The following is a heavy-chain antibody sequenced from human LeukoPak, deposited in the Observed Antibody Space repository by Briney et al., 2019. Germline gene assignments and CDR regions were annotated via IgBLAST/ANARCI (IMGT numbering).Heavy chain of an antibody. Sequence: GGSLRLSCAASGFTFDDYAMHWVRQAPGKGLEWVSGISWNSGSIGYADSVKGRFTISRDNAKNSLYLQMNSLRAEDTALYYCAKSGAVVVVAATFDYWGQGTLVTVSS. V-gene: IGHV3-9*01. CDR1: GFTFDDYA. D-gene: IGHD2-15*01. CDR2: ISWNSGSI. CDR3: AKSGAVVVVAATFDY. J-gene: IGHJ4*02.